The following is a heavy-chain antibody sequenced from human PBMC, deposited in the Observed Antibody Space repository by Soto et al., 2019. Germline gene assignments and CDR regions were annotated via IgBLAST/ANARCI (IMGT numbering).Heavy chain of an antibody. V-gene: IGHV3-74*01. J-gene: IGHJ6*03. Sequence: PGGSLRLSCAASGFAFSSYWMHWVRQGPGKGLVWVSRINSDGSTTSYADSVKGRFTISRDNAKNTLYLQMNSLRAEDTAVYYCARVQEYSGYDRGGSHFYYYYMDVWGKVTTVTVSS. CDR2: INSDGSTT. CDR3: ARVQEYSGYDRGGSHFYYYYMDV. CDR1: GFAFSSYW. D-gene: IGHD5-12*01.